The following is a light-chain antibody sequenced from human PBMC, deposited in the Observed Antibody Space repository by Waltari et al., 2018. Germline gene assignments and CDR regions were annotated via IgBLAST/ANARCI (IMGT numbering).Light chain of an antibody. V-gene: IGKV4-1*01. CDR3: QQYYTTPYT. Sequence: DIVMTQSPDSLAVSLGDRATISCKSSQRVLYSSTNKNYLAWDQQKPGQPPKLLIYWASTRESWVPDRFSGSGSGTDFTLTVSSLQAEDVAVYYCQQYYTTPYTFGQGTKLEIK. J-gene: IGKJ2*01. CDR1: QRVLYSSTNKNY. CDR2: WAS.